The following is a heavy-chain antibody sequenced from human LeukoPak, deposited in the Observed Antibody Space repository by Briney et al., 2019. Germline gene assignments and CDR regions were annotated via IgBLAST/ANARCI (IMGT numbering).Heavy chain of an antibody. V-gene: IGHV1-69*04. CDR1: GGSFSSYV. Sequence: ASVKVSCKASGGSFSSYVITWVRQAPGQGLEWMGRIIPVLAVSNFAQKFQGRVTITAEKSTNTAHMELSRLESGDTAAYYCTREGVYAPDPSSYHRDAFDIWGQGTEVIVSS. CDR3: TREGVYAPDPSSYHRDAFDI. CDR2: IIPVLAVS. J-gene: IGHJ3*02. D-gene: IGHD3-16*02.